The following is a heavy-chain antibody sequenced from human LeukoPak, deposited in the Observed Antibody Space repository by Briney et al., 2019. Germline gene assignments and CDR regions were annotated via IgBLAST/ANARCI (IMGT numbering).Heavy chain of an antibody. CDR3: ARQVSNYDILTGYSERGAFDI. V-gene: IGHV4-59*08. D-gene: IGHD3-9*01. CDR2: IYYSGST. Sequence: SETLSLTCTVSGGSISSYYWSWIRQPPGKGLEWIGYIYYSGSTNYNPSLKSRATISVDTSKNQFSLKLSSVTAADTAVYYCARQVSNYDILTGYSERGAFDIWGQGTMVTVSS. J-gene: IGHJ3*02. CDR1: GGSISSYY.